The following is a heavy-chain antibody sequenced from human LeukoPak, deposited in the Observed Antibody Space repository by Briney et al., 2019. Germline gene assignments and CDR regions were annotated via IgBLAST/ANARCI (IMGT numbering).Heavy chain of an antibody. CDR2: IIPIFGTA. CDR1: GGTFSSYA. V-gene: IGHV1-69*01. Sequence: SVKVSCKASGGTFSSYAISWVQQAPGQGLEWMGGIIPIFGTANYAQKFQGRVTITADESTSTAYMELSSLRSEDTAVYYCASDYYGSGSYKGYWGQGTLVTVSS. J-gene: IGHJ4*02. CDR3: ASDYYGSGSYKGY. D-gene: IGHD3-10*01.